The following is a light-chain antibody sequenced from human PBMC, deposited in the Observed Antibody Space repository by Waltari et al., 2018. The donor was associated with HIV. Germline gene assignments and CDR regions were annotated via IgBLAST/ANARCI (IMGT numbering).Light chain of an antibody. CDR3: QTWDTGPWV. J-gene: IGLJ3*02. Sequence: QLILTQSPSASASLGASVRLTCTLSGGPSSYALAWHQLQPEKGPRYLMKLNSDGSHTKGDGIPDRFSGSSSGTERFLTISSLQSDDEADYYCQTWDTGPWVFGGGTKLTVL. CDR1: GGPSSYA. V-gene: IGLV4-69*02. CDR2: LNSDGSH.